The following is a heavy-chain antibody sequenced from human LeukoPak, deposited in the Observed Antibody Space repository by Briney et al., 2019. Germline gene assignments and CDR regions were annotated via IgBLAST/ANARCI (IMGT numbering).Heavy chain of an antibody. D-gene: IGHD2-2*01. J-gene: IGHJ4*02. V-gene: IGHV3-48*01. Sequence: GGSLRLSCAASGFTFSSYSMNWVRQAPGKGLEWGSYTSSSSSTIYYADSVKGRFTISRDNAKNSLYLQMNSLRAEDTAVYYCARRYCSSTSCYQDYWGQGTLVTVSS. CDR3: ARRYCSSTSCYQDY. CDR1: GFTFSSYS. CDR2: TSSSSSTI.